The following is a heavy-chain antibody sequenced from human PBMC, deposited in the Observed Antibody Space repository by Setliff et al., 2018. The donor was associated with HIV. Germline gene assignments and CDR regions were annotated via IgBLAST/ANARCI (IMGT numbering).Heavy chain of an antibody. CDR1: GGSFNTYG. CDR3: ARGPLYGYDCGYFDY. J-gene: IGHJ4*02. V-gene: IGHV1-69*10. CDR2: IIPIASVP. D-gene: IGHD5-12*01. Sequence: SVKVSCKASGGSFNTYGIHWVRQAPGQGLEWMGGIIPIASVPNYSQKFQDRLTITADESTTTVYMDMSSLRSEDTAQYYCARGPLYGYDCGYFDYWGQGTLVTVSS.